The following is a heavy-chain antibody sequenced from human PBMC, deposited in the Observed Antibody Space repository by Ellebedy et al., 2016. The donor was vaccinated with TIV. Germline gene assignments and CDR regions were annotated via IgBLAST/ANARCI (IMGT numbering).Heavy chain of an antibody. J-gene: IGHJ4*02. CDR2: INPNSGGT. Sequence: ASVKVSXXASGYTFTGYYMHWARQAPGQGLEWMGWINPNSGGTNYAQKFQGRVTMTRDTSISTAYMELSRLRSDDTAVYYCARGSGFGELTPVVDYWGQGTLVTVSS. CDR1: GYTFTGYY. CDR3: ARGSGFGELTPVVDY. V-gene: IGHV1-2*02. D-gene: IGHD3-10*01.